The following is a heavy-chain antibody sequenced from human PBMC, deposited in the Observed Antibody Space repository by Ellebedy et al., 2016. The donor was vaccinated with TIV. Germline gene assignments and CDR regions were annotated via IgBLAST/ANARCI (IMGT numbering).Heavy chain of an antibody. V-gene: IGHV3-11*01. J-gene: IGHJ6*02. CDR2: ISSSGSTI. CDR1: GFTFSDYY. CDR3: ARKSGSRSWDYYYGMDV. Sequence: GESLKISCAASGFTFSDYYMSWIRQAPGKGLEWVSYISSSGSTIYYADSVKGRFTISRDNAKNSLYLQMNSLRAEDTAVYYCARKSGSRSWDYYYGMDVWGQGTTVTVSS. D-gene: IGHD1-26*01.